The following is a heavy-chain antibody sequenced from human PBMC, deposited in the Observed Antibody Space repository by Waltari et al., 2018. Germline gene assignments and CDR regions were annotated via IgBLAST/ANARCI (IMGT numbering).Heavy chain of an antibody. V-gene: IGHV4-59*01. CDR3: ARVGGIFDY. D-gene: IGHD1-26*01. J-gene: IGHJ4*02. CDR1: GGSISSYY. CDR2: IYYSGST. Sequence: QVQLQESGPGLVKPSETLSLTCTVSGGSISSYYWSWIRQPPGKGLEWIGYIYYSGSTNYNPSLKSRVTISVDTSKNQFSLKLSSVTAADTAVYYCARVGGIFDYWGQGTLVTVSS.